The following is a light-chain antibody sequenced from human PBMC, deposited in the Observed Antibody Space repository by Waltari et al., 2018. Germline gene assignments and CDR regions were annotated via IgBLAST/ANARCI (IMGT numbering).Light chain of an antibody. J-gene: IGLJ2*01. Sequence: QSALTQPPSASGSPGQSVTISCTGTSSDVGGYDHVSCYQQHPGKAPKLILYKVDKQPSGVPDRFSGSKSGNTASLTVSGLQAEDESNYYCSSYAGTNKYVLFGGGTKLTVL. V-gene: IGLV2-8*01. CDR2: KVD. CDR1: SSDVGGYDH. CDR3: SSYAGTNKYVL.